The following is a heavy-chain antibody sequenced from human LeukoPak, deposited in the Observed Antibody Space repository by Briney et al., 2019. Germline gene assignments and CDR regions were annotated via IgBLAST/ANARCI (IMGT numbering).Heavy chain of an antibody. CDR2: IIPIFGTA. D-gene: IGHD3-22*01. V-gene: IGHV1-69*05. CDR1: GGTFSSYA. J-gene: IGHJ3*02. Sequence: SVKVSCKASGGTFSSYAISWVRQAPGQGLEWMGGIIPIFGTANYAQKFQGRVTITTDESTSTAYMELSSLRSEDTAVYYCATTDSSGYYYNDAFDIWGQGTMVTVSS. CDR3: ATTDSSGYYYNDAFDI.